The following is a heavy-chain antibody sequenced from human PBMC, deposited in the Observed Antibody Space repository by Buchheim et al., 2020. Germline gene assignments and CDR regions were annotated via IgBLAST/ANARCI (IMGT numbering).Heavy chain of an antibody. D-gene: IGHD4-17*01. CDR2: ISSRSTYI. Sequence: EVQLVESGGGLIQPGGSLRLSCAASGFTFSTYSMNWVRQVPGKGLEWVSSISSRSTYISYADSVKGRFTVSRDNADNSLYLEMNSLRAEDTAVYYCARHMTTSSVARWFDPWGQGT. V-gene: IGHV3-21*01. CDR3: ARHMTTSSVARWFDP. CDR1: GFTFSTYS. J-gene: IGHJ5*02.